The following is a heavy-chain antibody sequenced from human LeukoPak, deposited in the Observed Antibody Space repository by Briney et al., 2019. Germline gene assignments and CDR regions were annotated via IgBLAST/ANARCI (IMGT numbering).Heavy chain of an antibody. CDR2: IYYRGST. CDR3: ARLVESSGWYLYWFDP. Sequence: SETLSFTCTVSGGSINNYYWSWIRQPPGEGLEWIGYIYYRGSTNYNPSLKSRVTISVDTSKNQFSLKLSSVTAADTAVYYCARLVESSGWYLYWFDPWGQGTLVTVSS. V-gene: IGHV4-59*08. CDR1: GGSINNYY. J-gene: IGHJ5*02. D-gene: IGHD6-19*01.